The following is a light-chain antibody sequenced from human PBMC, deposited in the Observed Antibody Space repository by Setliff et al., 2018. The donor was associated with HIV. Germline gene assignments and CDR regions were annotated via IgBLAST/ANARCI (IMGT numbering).Light chain of an antibody. J-gene: IGLJ1*01. V-gene: IGLV2-18*02. CDR2: EVT. CDR1: SSDVGRYNR. CDR3: SSHRSSSDV. Sequence: QSALTQPPSVSGSPGQSVTISCTGTSSDVGRYNRVSWYQQPPGTAPKLMIYEVTNRPSGVPDRFSGSKSGSTASLTISGLQAEDEGDYYCSSHRSSSDVLGTGTKVTVL.